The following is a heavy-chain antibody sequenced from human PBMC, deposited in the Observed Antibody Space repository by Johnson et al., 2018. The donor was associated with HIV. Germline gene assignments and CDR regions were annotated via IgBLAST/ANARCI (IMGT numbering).Heavy chain of an antibody. Sequence: QEQLVESGGGVMQPGKSLRLSCEASGFTFRSYAMHWVRQAPGKGLEWVAVITYDGRNKYYADSVKGRFTISRDNSKNTLYLQMKRLRVEDTAVYYCARNEAATDAFDIWGQGTMVTVSS. CDR2: ITYDGRNK. J-gene: IGHJ3*02. V-gene: IGHV3-30*14. CDR3: ARNEAATDAFDI. CDR1: GFTFRSYA.